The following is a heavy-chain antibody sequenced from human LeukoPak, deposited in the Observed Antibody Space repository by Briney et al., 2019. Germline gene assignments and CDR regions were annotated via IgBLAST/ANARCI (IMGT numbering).Heavy chain of an antibody. D-gene: IGHD1-26*01. J-gene: IGHJ5*02. V-gene: IGHV3-30*04. CDR1: GFTFSSYA. Sequence: GRSLRLSCAASGFTFSSYAMHWVRQSPGKGLEWAAVISYDGSNKYYADSVKGRFTISRDNSKNTLYLQMNSLRAEDTAVYYCARDRGGWELLGWFDPWGQGTLVTVSS. CDR3: ARDRGGWELLGWFDP. CDR2: ISYDGSNK.